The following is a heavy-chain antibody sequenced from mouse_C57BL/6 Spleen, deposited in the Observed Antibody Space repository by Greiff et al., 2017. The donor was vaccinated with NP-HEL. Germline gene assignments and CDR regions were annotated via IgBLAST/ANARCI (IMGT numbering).Heavy chain of an antibody. V-gene: IGHV1-9*01. CDR2: ILPGSGST. D-gene: IGHD1-1*01. CDR3: ARSRLYYYGSSYPHWYFDV. CDR1: GYTFTGYW. J-gene: IGHJ1*03. Sequence: VKLQESGAELMKPGASVKLSCKATGYTFTGYWIEWVKQRPGHGLEWIGEILPGSGSTNYNEKFKGKATFTADTSSNTAYMQLSSLTSEDSALYYCARSRLYYYGSSYPHWYFDVWGTGTTVTVSS.